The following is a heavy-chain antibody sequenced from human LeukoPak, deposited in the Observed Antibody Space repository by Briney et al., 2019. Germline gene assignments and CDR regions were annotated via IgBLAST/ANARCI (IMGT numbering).Heavy chain of an antibody. CDR2: ISAYNGNT. J-gene: IGHJ4*02. V-gene: IGHV1-18*01. CDR3: AGAPYGSGSYYAQLDY. Sequence: ASVKVSCKASGYTFTSYGISWVRQAPGQGLEWMGWISAYNGNTNYAQKLQGRVTMTTDTSTSIAYMELRSLRSDDTAVYYCAGAPYGSGSYYAQLDYWGQGTLVTVSS. CDR1: GYTFTSYG. D-gene: IGHD3-10*01.